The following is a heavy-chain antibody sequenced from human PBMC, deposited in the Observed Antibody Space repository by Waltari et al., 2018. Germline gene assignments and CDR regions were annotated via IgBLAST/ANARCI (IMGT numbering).Heavy chain of an antibody. D-gene: IGHD4-17*01. Sequence: EVQLVESGGGLVKPGGALRRSCAASGSSFRSYSMIGVRQAPGKGLEWVSSINNNGNYKYYADSVTGRFTISRDSATNSLYLQMTSLRVEDTAVYYCAKGDTLTTRFFDPWGQGTLVTVSS. V-gene: IGHV3-21*01. CDR3: AKGDTLTTRFFDP. CDR2: INNNGNYK. J-gene: IGHJ5*02. CDR1: GSSFRSYS.